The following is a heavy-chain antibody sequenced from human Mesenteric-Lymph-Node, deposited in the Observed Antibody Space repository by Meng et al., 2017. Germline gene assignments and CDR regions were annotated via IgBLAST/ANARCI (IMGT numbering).Heavy chain of an antibody. V-gene: IGHV4-59*01. D-gene: IGHD1-26*01. CDR1: GGSISSYY. CDR2: IYYSGST. CDR3: AREKRSGSYHAFDI. Sequence: SETLSLTCTVSGGSISSYYWSWIRQPPGKGLEWIGYIYYSGSTNYNPSLKSRVTISVDTSKNQFSLKLSSVTAADTAVYYCAREKRSGSYHAFDIWGQGTMVTVSS. J-gene: IGHJ3*02.